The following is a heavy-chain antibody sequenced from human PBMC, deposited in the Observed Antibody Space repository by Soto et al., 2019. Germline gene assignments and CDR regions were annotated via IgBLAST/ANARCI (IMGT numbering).Heavy chain of an antibody. Sequence: SETLSLTCAVSGGSISSGGYSWSWIRQPPGKGLEWIGYIYHSGSTYYNPSLKSRVTISVDRSKNQFSLKLSSVTAADTAVYYCARRCLGWLRTYYFDYWGQGTLVTVSS. D-gene: IGHD6-19*01. V-gene: IGHV4-30-2*01. CDR3: ARRCLGWLRTYYFDY. CDR1: GGSISSGGYS. J-gene: IGHJ4*02. CDR2: IYHSGST.